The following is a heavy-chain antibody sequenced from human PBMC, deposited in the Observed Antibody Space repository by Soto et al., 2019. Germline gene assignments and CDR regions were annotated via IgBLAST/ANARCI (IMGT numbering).Heavy chain of an antibody. CDR2: IIPIVETP. CDR1: AGTFSSYD. D-gene: IGHD3-22*01. CDR3: ARLSRPNYYDTSGFFKDNWFDP. V-gene: IGHV1-69*13. J-gene: IGHJ5*02. Sequence: SVKVSVRASAGTFSSYDINWVRQAPGQGPEWMGGIIPIVETPKYAQKFQGRVTITADESTNTVYMELSSLRSEDTAMYYCARLSRPNYYDTSGFFKDNWFDPWGQGTLVTVSS.